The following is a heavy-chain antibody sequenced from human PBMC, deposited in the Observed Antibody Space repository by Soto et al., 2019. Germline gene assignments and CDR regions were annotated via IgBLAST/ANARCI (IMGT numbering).Heavy chain of an antibody. D-gene: IGHD2-2*01. CDR1: GFIFSNYG. V-gene: IGHV3-30*03. Sequence: QVQLVESGGGVVQPGTSLRLSCATSGFIFSNYGLQWVRQAPGRGLEWVAVISYDRSLRYYAGSVEGRFPITRDTSKNTPYLQMTSLRTEDTAVYYCGREGKVKSSCPWGLDYCGQGTLVTVSP. J-gene: IGHJ4*02. CDR2: ISYDRSLR. CDR3: GREGKVKSSCPWGLDY.